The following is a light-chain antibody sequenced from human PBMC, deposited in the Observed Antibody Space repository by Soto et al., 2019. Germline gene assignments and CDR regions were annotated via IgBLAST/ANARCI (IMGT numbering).Light chain of an antibody. Sequence: EIVLTQSPGTLSLSPGERATLSCRASQSVSSNYLAWYQQKPGQAPRLLIYGASSRATGIPDRFSSSGSGTDFTLTIRRLEPEDFAVYYCQQYGSSYPWTFGQGTKVEIK. J-gene: IGKJ1*01. V-gene: IGKV3-20*01. CDR1: QSVSSNY. CDR2: GAS. CDR3: QQYGSSYPWT.